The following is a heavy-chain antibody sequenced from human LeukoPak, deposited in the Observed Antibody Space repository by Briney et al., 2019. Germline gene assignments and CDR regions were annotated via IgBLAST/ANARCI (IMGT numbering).Heavy chain of an antibody. V-gene: IGHV4-61*02. CDR1: GGSISSGSYY. CDR3: ASGSPFDP. Sequence: SQTLSLTCTVSGGSISSGSYYWSWIRQPAGKGLEWIGRIYTSGSTNYNPSLKSRVTISVDTSKNQFPLKLSSVTAADTAVYYCASGSPFDPWGQGTLVTVSS. D-gene: IGHD1-26*01. J-gene: IGHJ5*02. CDR2: IYTSGST.